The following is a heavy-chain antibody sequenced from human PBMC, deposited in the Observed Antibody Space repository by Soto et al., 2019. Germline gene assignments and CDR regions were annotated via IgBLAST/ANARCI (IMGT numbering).Heavy chain of an antibody. Sequence: QVQLVESGGGVVQPGRSLRLSCAASGFTFSSYGMHWVRQAPGKGLEWVAVISYDGSNKYYADSVKGRFTISRDNSKNTLYLQMNSLRAEDTAVYYCAKDLWGGWYQHNPDTCFDYWGQGTLVTVSS. J-gene: IGHJ4*02. CDR1: GFTFSSYG. CDR3: AKDLWGGWYQHNPDTCFDY. D-gene: IGHD6-19*01. CDR2: ISYDGSNK. V-gene: IGHV3-30*18.